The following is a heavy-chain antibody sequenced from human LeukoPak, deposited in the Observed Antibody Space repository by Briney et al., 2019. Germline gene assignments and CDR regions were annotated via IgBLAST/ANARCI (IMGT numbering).Heavy chain of an antibody. D-gene: IGHD3-10*01. CDR1: GFAVSSNY. CDR3: AREGRKYGSGSLYYFDH. V-gene: IGHV3-66*01. Sequence: GGSLRLSCAVSGFAVSSNYMTWVRQAPGKGLEWVLVIVSGGPTYYADSVKGRFTISRDNSKNTLCLQMNSLRVEDTAVYYCAREGRKYGSGSLYYFDHWGQGTLVTVSS. CDR2: IVSGGPT. J-gene: IGHJ4*02.